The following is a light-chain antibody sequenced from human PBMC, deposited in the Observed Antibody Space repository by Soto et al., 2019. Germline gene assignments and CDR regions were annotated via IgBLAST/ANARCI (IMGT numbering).Light chain of an antibody. Sequence: QSALTQPASVSGSHGQSITISCTGTSSDVGSYNLVSWYQQHPGKAPKLMIYEGSKRPSGVSNRFSGSKSGNTASLTISGLQAEDEADYYCCSYAGSSTLVVFGGGTKVTVL. V-gene: IGLV2-23*01. CDR2: EGS. J-gene: IGLJ2*01. CDR1: SSDVGSYNL. CDR3: CSYAGSSTLVV.